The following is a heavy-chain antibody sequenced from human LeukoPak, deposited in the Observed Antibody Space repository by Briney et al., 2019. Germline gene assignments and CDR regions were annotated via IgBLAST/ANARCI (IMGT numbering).Heavy chain of an antibody. V-gene: IGHV4-30-2*01. D-gene: IGHD5-18*01. Sequence: SETLSLTCAVSGGSISSGGYSWSWIRQPPGKGLEWIGYIYHSGSTYYNPSLMSRVTISVDRSKNQFSLKLSSVTAADTAVYYCATASGGLWSSDDDAFDIWGQGTMVTVSS. CDR2: IYHSGST. J-gene: IGHJ3*02. CDR1: GGSISSGGYS. CDR3: ATASGGLWSSDDDAFDI.